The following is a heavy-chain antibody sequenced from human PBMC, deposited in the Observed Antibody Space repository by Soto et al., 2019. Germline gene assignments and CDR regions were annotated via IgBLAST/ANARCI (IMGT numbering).Heavy chain of an antibody. CDR2: ISAYNGNT. D-gene: IGHD3-3*01. Sequence: ASVKVSCQASGYTFTSYGISWVRQAPGQGLEWMGWISAYNGNTNYAQKLQGRVTMTTDTSTSTAYMELRSLRSDDTAVYYCARNLPAITIFGVVHYGMDVWGQGTTVTVSS. CDR3: ARNLPAITIFGVVHYGMDV. CDR1: GYTFTSYG. V-gene: IGHV1-18*04. J-gene: IGHJ6*02.